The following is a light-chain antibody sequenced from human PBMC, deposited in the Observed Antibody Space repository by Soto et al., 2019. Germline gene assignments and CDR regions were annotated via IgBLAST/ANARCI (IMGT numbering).Light chain of an antibody. V-gene: IGKV3-20*01. CDR1: QSVSSAY. J-gene: IGKJ4*01. CDR3: QQYGDSPLT. CDR2: GAS. Sequence: EIVLTQSPGTLSLSPGERATLSCRASQSVSSAYLAWYQQKPGQAPRLLIYGASSRDTGIPDRFSGSGSGTDFTLTISRLEPEDFALYYCQQYGDSPLTFGGGTKVEIK.